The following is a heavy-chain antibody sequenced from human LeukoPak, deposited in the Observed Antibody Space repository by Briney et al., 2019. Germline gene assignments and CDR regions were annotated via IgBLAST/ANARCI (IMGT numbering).Heavy chain of an antibody. V-gene: IGHV4-59*01. CDR1: GGSISSYY. Sequence: SETLSLTCTVSGGSISSYYWSWIRQPPGKGLEWIGYIYYSGSTNYNPSLKSRVTISVDTSKNQFSLKLSSVTVADTAVYYCARLYSSGWYADDAFDIWGQGTMVTVSS. CDR2: IYYSGST. CDR3: ARLYSSGWYADDAFDI. D-gene: IGHD6-19*01. J-gene: IGHJ3*02.